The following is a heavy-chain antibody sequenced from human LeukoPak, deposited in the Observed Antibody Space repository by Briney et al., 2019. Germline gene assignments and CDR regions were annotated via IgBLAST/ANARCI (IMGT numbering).Heavy chain of an antibody. CDR1: GFAFSSHY. V-gene: IGHV1-46*01. D-gene: IGHD5-18*01. CDR2: INPSGGST. Sequence: ASVKVSCKASGFAFSSHYMQWVRQAPGQGLEWMGIINPSGGSTSYAQKFQGRVTMTRDTSTSTVHMELSTLRSEDTAVYYCARGGMGIQLWPFDYWGQGTLVTVSS. J-gene: IGHJ4*02. CDR3: ARGGMGIQLWPFDY.